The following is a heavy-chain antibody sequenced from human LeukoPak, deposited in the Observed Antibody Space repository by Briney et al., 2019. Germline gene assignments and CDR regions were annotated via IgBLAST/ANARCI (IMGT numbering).Heavy chain of an antibody. CDR2: IKSKTDGGTT. CDR1: GFTFSNAW. J-gene: IGHJ4*02. D-gene: IGHD2-2*01. V-gene: IGHV3-15*01. Sequence: GGSLRLSCAASGFTFSNAWMSWVRQAPGKGLEWVGRIKSKTDGGTTDYAAPVKCRFTISRDDSQHTLYLQMNSLKTEDTAVYYCTTERVIVVVPAASSQLNFDYWGQGTLVTVS. CDR3: TTERVIVVVPAASSQLNFDY.